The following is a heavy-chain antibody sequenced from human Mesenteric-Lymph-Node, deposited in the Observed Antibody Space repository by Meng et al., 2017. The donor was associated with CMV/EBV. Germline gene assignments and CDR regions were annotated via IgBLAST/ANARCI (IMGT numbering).Heavy chain of an antibody. D-gene: IGHD2-2*02. CDR2: VNSDGSST. J-gene: IGHJ4*02. Sequence: GESLKISCVGSGFTFSDYWMHWVRQAPGKGLVWVSRVNSDGSSTTYADSVKGRFTISRDNAKNTLYLQMNSLRAEDTAVYYCARDRYCSSTSCYTGMVDYWGQGTLVTVSS. CDR1: GFTFSDYW. V-gene: IGHV3-74*01. CDR3: ARDRYCSSTSCYTGMVDY.